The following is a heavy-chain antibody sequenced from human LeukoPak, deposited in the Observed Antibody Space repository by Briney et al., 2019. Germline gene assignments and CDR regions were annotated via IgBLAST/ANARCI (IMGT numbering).Heavy chain of an antibody. CDR3: ARQYSSGWYNWFDP. D-gene: IGHD6-19*01. Sequence: PSETLSPTCAVYGGSFSGYYWSWIRQPPGKGLEWIGEINHSGSTNYNPSLKSRVTISVDTSKNQFSLKLSSVTAADTAVYYCARQYSSGWYNWFDPWGQGTLVTVSS. CDR1: GGSFSGYY. CDR2: INHSGST. J-gene: IGHJ5*02. V-gene: IGHV4-34*01.